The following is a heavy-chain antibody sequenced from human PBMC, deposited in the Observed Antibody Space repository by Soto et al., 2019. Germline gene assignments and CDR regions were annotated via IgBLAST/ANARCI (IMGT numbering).Heavy chain of an antibody. CDR1: GGSISSYY. J-gene: IGHJ4*02. CDR3: ARRMTYGDFDY. D-gene: IGHD4-17*01. CDR2: IYYSGST. Sequence: SXTLSLTFTVSGGSISSYYWSWIRQPPGKGLEWIGYIYYSGSTNYNPSLKSRVTISVDTSKNQFSLKLSSVTAADTAVYYCARRMTYGDFDYWGQGTLVTVSS. V-gene: IGHV4-59*08.